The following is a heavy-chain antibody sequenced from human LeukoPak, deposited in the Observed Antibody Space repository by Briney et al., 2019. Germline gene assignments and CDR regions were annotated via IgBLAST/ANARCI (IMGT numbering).Heavy chain of an antibody. Sequence: GESLKISCKVSGYTFTSYWIGWVRQMPGKGLEWMGIIYPGDSDTRYSPSFQGQVTIPADKSISTAYLQWSSLKASDTAMYYCARHTDMRIPDYWGQGTQVTVSS. D-gene: IGHD3-16*01. CDR3: ARHTDMRIPDY. V-gene: IGHV5-51*01. CDR2: IYPGDSDT. CDR1: GYTFTSYW. J-gene: IGHJ4*02.